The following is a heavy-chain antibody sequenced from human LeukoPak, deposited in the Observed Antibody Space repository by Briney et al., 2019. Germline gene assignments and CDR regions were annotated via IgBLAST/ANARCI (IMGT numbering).Heavy chain of an antibody. V-gene: IGHV4-34*01. Sequence: SETLSLTCAVYGGSFSGYYWSWIRQPPGKGLDWIGEINHSGSTNYNPSLKSRVTISVDTSKNQFSLKLSSVTAADTAVYYCARNSSPYYYYYYMDVWGKGTTVTVSS. CDR1: GGSFSGYY. CDR2: INHSGST. CDR3: ARNSSPYYYYYYMDV. D-gene: IGHD4-23*01. J-gene: IGHJ6*03.